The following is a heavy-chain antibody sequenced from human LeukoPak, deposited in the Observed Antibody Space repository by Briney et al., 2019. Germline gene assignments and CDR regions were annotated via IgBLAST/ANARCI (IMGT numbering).Heavy chain of an antibody. D-gene: IGHD2-2*01. J-gene: IGHJ5*02. CDR2: IYHSGST. CDR1: GGSISSSNW. Sequence: PSGTLSLTCAVSGGSISSSNWWSWVRQPPGKGLEWIGEIYHSGSTNYNPSLKSRVTISVDKSKNQFSLKLSSVTAADTAVYYCARSVQYCSSTSCYNWFDPWGQGTLVTVSS. CDR3: ARSVQYCSSTSCYNWFDP. V-gene: IGHV4-4*02.